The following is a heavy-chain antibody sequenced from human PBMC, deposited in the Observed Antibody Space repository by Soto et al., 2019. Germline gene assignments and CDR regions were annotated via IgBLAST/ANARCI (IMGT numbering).Heavy chain of an antibody. CDR1: GFTFSSYS. CDR2: ISSSSSTI. D-gene: IGHD5-12*01. J-gene: IGHJ6*02. V-gene: IGHV3-48*02. CDR3: ARVISGYGYYYYYGMDV. Sequence: EVQLVESGGGLVQPGGSLRLSCAASGFTFSSYSMNWVRQAPGKGLEWVSYISSSSSTIYYADSVKGRFTISGDNAKNSLYLQKNSLRDEDTAVYYCARVISGYGYYYYYGMDVWGQGTTVTVSS.